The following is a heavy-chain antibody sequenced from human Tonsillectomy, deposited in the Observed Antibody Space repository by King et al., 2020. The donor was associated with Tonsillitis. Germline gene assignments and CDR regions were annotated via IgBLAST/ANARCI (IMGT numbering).Heavy chain of an antibody. V-gene: IGHV3-21*01. D-gene: IGHD6-13*01. J-gene: IGHJ4*02. CDR2: ISSSSSYI. CDR3: AREGGGIAEAGINPFFDY. Sequence: VQLVESGGGLVKPGGSLRLSCAASGFTFSSYSMNWVRQAPGKGLEWVSSISSSSSYIYYADSVKGRFTISRDNAKNSLYLQMNSLRAEDTAVYYCAREGGGIAEAGINPFFDYWGQGTLVTVSS. CDR1: GFTFSSYS.